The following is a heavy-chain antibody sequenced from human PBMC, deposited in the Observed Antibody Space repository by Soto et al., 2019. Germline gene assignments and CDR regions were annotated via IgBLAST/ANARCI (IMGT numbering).Heavy chain of an antibody. Sequence: QVQLQQWGAGLLKPSETLSLTCAVYGGSFSGYYWSWIRQPPGKGLEWIGEINHSGSTNYNPSLKSRVTISVDTSKNQFSLKLSSVTAADTAVYYCARGERITIFGVVTPRGNWFDPWGQGTLVTVSS. V-gene: IGHV4-34*01. D-gene: IGHD3-3*01. CDR3: ARGERITIFGVVTPRGNWFDP. CDR2: INHSGST. CDR1: GGSFSGYY. J-gene: IGHJ5*02.